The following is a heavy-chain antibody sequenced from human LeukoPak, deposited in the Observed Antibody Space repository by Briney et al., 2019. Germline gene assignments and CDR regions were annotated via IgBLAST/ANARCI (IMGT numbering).Heavy chain of an antibody. V-gene: IGHV3-30*02. CDR3: AVLVVAATRDPFDY. CDR1: GFTFSSYG. CDR2: IRYDGSNK. Sequence: PGGSLRLSCAASGFTFSSYGMHWVRQAPGKGLEWVAFIRYDGSNKYYADSVKGRFTISRDNSENTLYLQMNSLRAEDTAVYYCAVLVVAATRDPFDYWGQGTLVTVSS. J-gene: IGHJ4*02. D-gene: IGHD2-15*01.